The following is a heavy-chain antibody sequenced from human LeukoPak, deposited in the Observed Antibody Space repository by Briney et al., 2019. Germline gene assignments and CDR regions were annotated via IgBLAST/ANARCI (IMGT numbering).Heavy chain of an antibody. Sequence: SETLSLTCAVYGGSFSGYYWNWIRQPPGKGLEWIGEINHSGSTNYNPSLKSRVSISVDTSKNQSSLKLNSVTAADTAVYYCARGPRIAVAGRRSWFDPWGQGNLVTVPS. J-gene: IGHJ5*02. D-gene: IGHD6-19*01. CDR1: GGSFSGYY. CDR3: ARGPRIAVAGRRSWFDP. V-gene: IGHV4-34*01. CDR2: INHSGST.